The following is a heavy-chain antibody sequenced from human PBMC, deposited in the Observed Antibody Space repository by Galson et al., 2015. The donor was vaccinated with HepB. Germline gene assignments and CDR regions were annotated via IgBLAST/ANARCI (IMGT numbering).Heavy chain of an antibody. CDR2: ISSSSSTI. Sequence: SLRLSCAASGFTFSSYSMNWVRQAPGKGLEWVSYISSSSSTIYYADSVKGRFTISRDNAKNSLYLQMNSLRAEDTAVYYCARDMDNEGWSGYYHYYYFDVWGKGTTVTVSS. CDR1: GFTFSSYS. V-gene: IGHV3-48*01. D-gene: IGHD3-3*01. J-gene: IGHJ6*03. CDR3: ARDMDNEGWSGYYHYYYFDV.